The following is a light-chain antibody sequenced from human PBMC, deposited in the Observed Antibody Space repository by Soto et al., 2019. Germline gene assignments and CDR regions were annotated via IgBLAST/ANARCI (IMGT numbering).Light chain of an antibody. CDR3: PKYNSAPRT. J-gene: IGKJ4*01. Sequence: DIQMTQSPSSLSASVGDRVTITCRASQGISNYLAWYQQKPGKVPKLLIYAASTLQSGVPSRFSGSGSGTDFTPPISSLAPEDVATYYCPKYNSAPRTFGGGTKVEIK. CDR1: QGISNY. CDR2: AAS. V-gene: IGKV1-27*01.